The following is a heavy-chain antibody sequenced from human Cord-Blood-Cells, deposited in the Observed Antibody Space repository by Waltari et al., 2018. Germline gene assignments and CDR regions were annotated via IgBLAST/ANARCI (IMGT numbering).Heavy chain of an antibody. V-gene: IGHV3-23*01. D-gene: IGHD3-9*01. CDR1: GFTFSSYA. Sequence: SCAASGFTFSSYAMRWVGQAPGKGLEWVSAISGSGGSIYYADSVKGRFTISRDNSKNTLYLQMNSLRAEDTAVYYCAKGHYDILTGYSYFDYWGQGTLVTVSS. J-gene: IGHJ4*02. CDR2: ISGSGGSI. CDR3: AKGHYDILTGYSYFDY.